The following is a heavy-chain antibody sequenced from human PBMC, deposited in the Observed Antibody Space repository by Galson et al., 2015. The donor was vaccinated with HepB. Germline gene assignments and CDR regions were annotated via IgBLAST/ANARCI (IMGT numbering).Heavy chain of an antibody. CDR2: FTHIFGTA. CDR1: GGTFTRYP. Sequence: SVKVSCKASGGTFTRYPISWVRQAPGQGLEWMGVFTHIFGTAIYAQKFQGRVSITADESTSTAYMELSSLRSEDTAVYYCATGRSGHGEDYWGQGTLVTVSS. V-gene: IGHV1-69*13. CDR3: ATGRSGHGEDY. J-gene: IGHJ4*02.